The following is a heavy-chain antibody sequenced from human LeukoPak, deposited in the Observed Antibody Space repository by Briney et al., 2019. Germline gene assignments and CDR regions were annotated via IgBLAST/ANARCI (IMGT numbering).Heavy chain of an antibody. Sequence: GGSLRLSCAASEFTFNNYAMHWVRQAPGKGLEWVAIISYDGKKKYYADSVKGRFTISRDNSKNTLYLQMNSLRAEDTAVYYCARGKSSWSYFDYWGQGTLVTVSS. J-gene: IGHJ4*02. CDR2: ISYDGKKK. D-gene: IGHD6-13*01. CDR1: EFTFNNYA. V-gene: IGHV3-30*14. CDR3: ARGKSSWSYFDY.